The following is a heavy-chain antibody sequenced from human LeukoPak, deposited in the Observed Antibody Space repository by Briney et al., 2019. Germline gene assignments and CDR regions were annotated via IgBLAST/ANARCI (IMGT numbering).Heavy chain of an antibody. Sequence: ASVKVSCKASGGTFSSYAISWVRQAPGQGLEWMGGIIPIFGTANYAQKFQGRVTITTDESTSTAYMELSSLRSEDTAVYYCARAYWIVGAPLDYWGQGTLVTVSS. D-gene: IGHD1-26*01. V-gene: IGHV1-69*05. CDR1: GGTFSSYA. J-gene: IGHJ4*02. CDR3: ARAYWIVGAPLDY. CDR2: IIPIFGTA.